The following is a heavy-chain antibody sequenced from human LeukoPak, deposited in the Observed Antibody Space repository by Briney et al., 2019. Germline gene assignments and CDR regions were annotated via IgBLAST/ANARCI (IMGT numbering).Heavy chain of an antibody. J-gene: IGHJ4*02. CDR3: VREGPGTTFDY. D-gene: IGHD1-1*01. CDR2: IYSDRST. V-gene: IGHV3-66*01. CDR1: GFTVSSKY. Sequence: GGSLRLSCATSGFTVSSKYMSWVRQAPGKGLEWVSVIYSDRSTYYADSVKGRFTISRDNSKNTLYLQMNSLRAEDTAVYYCVREGPGTTFDYWGQGTLVTVSS.